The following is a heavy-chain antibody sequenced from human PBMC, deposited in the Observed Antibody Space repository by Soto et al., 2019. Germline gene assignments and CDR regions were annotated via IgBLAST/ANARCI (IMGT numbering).Heavy chain of an antibody. Sequence: QLQLQESGPGLVKPSETLSLTCTVSGGSISSSSYYWGWIRQPPGKGLEWIGSIYYSGSTYYNPSLRSRVTISVEPSKNQFSLKLSSVTAADTAVYYCAGFTVPGSVSHSITWGQGTMVTVSS. CDR1: GGSISSSSYY. D-gene: IGHD1-26*01. CDR2: IYYSGST. J-gene: IGHJ3*01. V-gene: IGHV4-39*01. CDR3: AGFTVPGSVSHSIT.